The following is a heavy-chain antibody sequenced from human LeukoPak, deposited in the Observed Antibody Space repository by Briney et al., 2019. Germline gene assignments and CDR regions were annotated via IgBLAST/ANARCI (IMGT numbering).Heavy chain of an antibody. CDR2: INPNSGGT. D-gene: IGHD3-9*01. J-gene: IGHJ6*02. CDR1: GYTFTGYY. V-gene: IGHV1-2*02. CDR3: ARGGYYDILTGPQDYGMDV. Sequence: ASVKVSCKASGYTFTGYYMHWVRQAPGQGLEWMGWINPNSGGTNYAQKFQGRVTMTRDTSISTAYMELSRLRSDDTVVYYCARGGYYDILTGPQDYGMDVWGQGTTVTVSS.